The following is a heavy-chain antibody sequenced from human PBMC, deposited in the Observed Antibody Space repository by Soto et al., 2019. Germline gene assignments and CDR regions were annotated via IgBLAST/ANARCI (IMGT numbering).Heavy chain of an antibody. CDR1: GGTFSSYA. D-gene: IGHD5-12*01. CDR2: IIPIFGTA. CDR3: ARDYSGYDLPYYYYGMDV. J-gene: IGHJ6*02. Sequence: GASVKVSCKASGGTFSSYAISWVRQAPGQGLEWMGGIIPIFGTANYAQKFQGRVTITADESTSTAYMELSSLRSEDTAVYYCARDYSGYDLPYYYYGMDVWGQGTTVTVSS. V-gene: IGHV1-69*13.